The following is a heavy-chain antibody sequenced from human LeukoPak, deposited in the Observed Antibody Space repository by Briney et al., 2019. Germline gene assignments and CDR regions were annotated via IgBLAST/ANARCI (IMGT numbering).Heavy chain of an antibody. D-gene: IGHD3-10*01. CDR2: MYYSGRT. V-gene: IGHV4-59*01. CDR1: GGSISGYY. Sequence: SETLSLTCTVSGGSISGYYWSWIRQPPGKGLEWIGYMYYSGRTNYNPSLKSRVTISVDMSQNQFSLKLSSVTAADTAVYYCARSGSGSGSYYNSAYYYYGMDVWGQGTTVTVSS. CDR3: ARSGSGSGSYYNSAYYYYGMDV. J-gene: IGHJ6*02.